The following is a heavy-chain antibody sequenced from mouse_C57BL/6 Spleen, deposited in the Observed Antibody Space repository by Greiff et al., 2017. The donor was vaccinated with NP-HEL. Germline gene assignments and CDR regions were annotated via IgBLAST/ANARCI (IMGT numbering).Heavy chain of an antibody. J-gene: IGHJ4*01. CDR3: ARYRISYNYAMDY. V-gene: IGHV7-3*01. D-gene: IGHD1-1*01. Sequence: EVMLVESGGGLVQPGGSLSLSCAASGFTFTDYYMSWVRQPPGKALEWLGFIRHKANGYTSEYSVSVKGRFTISRDYYQSILYLQMNALRAEDSATYYCARYRISYNYAMDYWGQGTSVTVSS. CDR1: GFTFTDYY. CDR2: IRHKANGYTS.